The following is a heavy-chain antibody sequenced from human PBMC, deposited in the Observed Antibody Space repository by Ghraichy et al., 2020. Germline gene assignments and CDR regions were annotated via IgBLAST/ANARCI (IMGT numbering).Heavy chain of an antibody. J-gene: IGHJ4*02. CDR2: INYDGST. D-gene: IGHD2-21*02. CDR3: ARHCGGDCYFRYFDY. CDR1: GGSISSYY. V-gene: IGHV4-59*08. Sequence: SETLSLTCTVSGGSISSYYWSWIRQPPGKGLEWIGYINYDGSTKYNPSLKSRVTISVDTSKNQLSLKLSSVTAADTAVYYCARHCGGDCYFRYFDYWGQGTLVTVSS.